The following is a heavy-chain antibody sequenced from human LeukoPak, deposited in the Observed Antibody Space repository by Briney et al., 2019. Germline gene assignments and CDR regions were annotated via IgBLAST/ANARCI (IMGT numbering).Heavy chain of an antibody. CDR1: GFTFSSYA. Sequence: GGSLRLSCAASGFTFSSYAMSWVRQAPGKGLEWVSAISGSGGSTYYADSVKGRFTISRDNSKNTLYLQMNSLRAEDTAVYYCAKYRFGELPHYYYYMDVWGKGTTVTISS. D-gene: IGHD3-10*01. V-gene: IGHV3-23*01. CDR3: AKYRFGELPHYYYYMDV. J-gene: IGHJ6*03. CDR2: ISGSGGST.